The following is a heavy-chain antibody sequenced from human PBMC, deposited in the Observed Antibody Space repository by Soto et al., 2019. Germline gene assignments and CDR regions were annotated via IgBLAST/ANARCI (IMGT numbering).Heavy chain of an antibody. J-gene: IGHJ6*02. V-gene: IGHV3-23*01. CDR2: ISSSGGST. CDR1: GFTFCNAW. D-gene: IGHD1-26*01. CDR3: AKRERYYYYYGMDV. Sequence: GGSLRLSCAASGFTFCNAWINWVRQAPGKGLEWVSAISSSGGSTYYADSVKGRFTISRDNSKNTLYLQMNSLRAEDTAVYYCAKRERYYYYYGMDVWGQGTTVTVSS.